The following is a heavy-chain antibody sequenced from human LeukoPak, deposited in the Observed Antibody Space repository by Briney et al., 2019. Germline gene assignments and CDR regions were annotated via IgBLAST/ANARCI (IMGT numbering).Heavy chain of an antibody. Sequence: PETLSLTCTVSGGSISSSSYFWGWLRQPPGKGLEWIARIYYSGSTYYNPSRKSRITVSVDTSKNQFSLKLSSVTAADTAVYYCARRQDIVVVVAAPRGDCDWSDPWGQGTLVTVSS. J-gene: IGHJ5*02. CDR2: IYYSGST. V-gene: IGHV4-39*01. CDR3: ARRQDIVVVVAAPRGDCDWSDP. D-gene: IGHD2-15*01. CDR1: GGSISSSSYF.